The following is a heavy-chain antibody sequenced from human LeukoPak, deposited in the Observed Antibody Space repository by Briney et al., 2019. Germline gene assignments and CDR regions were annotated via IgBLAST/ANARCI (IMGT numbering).Heavy chain of an antibody. D-gene: IGHD1-14*01. CDR1: GGSITGYF. Sequence: AETLSLTCAVSGGSITGYFWGWIRQPPGKGLDWIGYIYHTGGTQYNPSLKRRAPISLDTSKHKYSLKLTSMTAAETAVYYCARDNGMSYYGMDVWGKGTTVTVSS. V-gene: IGHV4-59*01. CDR2: IYHTGGT. CDR3: ARDNGMSYYGMDV. J-gene: IGHJ6*04.